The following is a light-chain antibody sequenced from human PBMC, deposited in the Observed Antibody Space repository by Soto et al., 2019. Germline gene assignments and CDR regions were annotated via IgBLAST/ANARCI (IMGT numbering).Light chain of an antibody. J-gene: IGKJ1*01. CDR3: QQRSQWPWT. CDR1: QSVSSN. V-gene: IGKV3-11*01. CDR2: DAS. Sequence: IVMTQSPATLSVSPGERATLSCRASQSVSSNLAWYQQKPGQVPRLLIYDASNRATGIAARFSGGGSGTDFTLTISSPEPEDFAVYYCQQRSQWPWTFGQGTKVDIK.